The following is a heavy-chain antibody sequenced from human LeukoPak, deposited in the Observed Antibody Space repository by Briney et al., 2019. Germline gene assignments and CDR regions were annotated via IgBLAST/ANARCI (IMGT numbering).Heavy chain of an antibody. CDR2: VYTGGSL. Sequence: SETLSLTCSVSGGSISSHSWNWIRQPAGKGLEWIGRVYTGGSLNYSPSLRSRVSMSIDTAKNQFSLNLRSVTAADTAMYYCATGDWNGADYWGQGTLVTVSS. CDR3: ATGDWNGADY. J-gene: IGHJ4*02. D-gene: IGHD1-1*01. CDR1: GGSISSHS. V-gene: IGHV4-4*07.